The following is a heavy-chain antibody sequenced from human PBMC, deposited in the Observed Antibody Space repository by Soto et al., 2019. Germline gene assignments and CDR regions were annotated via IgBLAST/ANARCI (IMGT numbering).Heavy chain of an antibody. D-gene: IGHD6-19*01. J-gene: IGHJ3*02. CDR1: GLTFSSFW. V-gene: IGHV3-7*05. CDR3: ARDRLTSAWHDDFDI. CDR2: IKQDGTEK. Sequence: GGSLRLSCAASGLTFSSFWMTWVRQAPGKGLEWVANIKQDGTEKYYVDSVKGRFTISRDNAKNSLYLQMNSLRADDPAVYYCARDRLTSAWHDDFDIWGQGTMVTVS.